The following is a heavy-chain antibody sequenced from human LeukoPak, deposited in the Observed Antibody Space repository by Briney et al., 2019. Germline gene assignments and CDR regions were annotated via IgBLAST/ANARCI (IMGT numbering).Heavy chain of an antibody. Sequence: GGSLRLSCEAFEFTFSNYWMSWVRQAPGKGLEWVANIHDDGSVKNYADSVKGRFTISRDNARNSVFLQMNSLRAEDTAVYYCARDGRWDGFDPWGQGTLVTVSS. CDR3: ARDGRWDGFDP. CDR1: EFTFSNYW. J-gene: IGHJ5*02. D-gene: IGHD4-23*01. V-gene: IGHV3-7*03. CDR2: IHDDGSVK.